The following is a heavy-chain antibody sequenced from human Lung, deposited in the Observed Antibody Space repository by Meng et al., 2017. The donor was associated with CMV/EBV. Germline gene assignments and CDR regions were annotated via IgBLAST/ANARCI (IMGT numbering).Heavy chain of an antibody. V-gene: IGHV7-4-1*02. J-gene: IGHJ4*02. CDR2: SNTNTGSP. CDR1: GYTFTSYA. D-gene: IGHD3-22*01. Sequence: QVQLGISGSELAKPGASVRVSCTASGYTFTSYAMNWVRQAPGQGLEWMGWSNTNTGSPTYEQGFTGRFVFSLDTSVSTAYLQITSLNPDDTAVYYCARSTYYHDSSGPAFDYWGQGTLVTVSS. CDR3: ARSTYYHDSSGPAFDY.